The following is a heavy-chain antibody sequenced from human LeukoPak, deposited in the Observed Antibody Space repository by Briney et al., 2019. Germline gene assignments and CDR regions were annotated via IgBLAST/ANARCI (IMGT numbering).Heavy chain of an antibody. Sequence: ASVKVSCKASGYTFTGYDIHWVRQAPGQGLEWMGRINPNNGGTNYAQKFRDRFTMTRDTSISTAYMELSRLTSDDTAVFYCARAVGSCYEAGYWGRGALVTASS. CDR2: INPNNGGT. D-gene: IGHD6-13*01. J-gene: IGHJ4*02. V-gene: IGHV1-2*06. CDR3: ARAVGSCYEAGY. CDR1: GYTFTGYD.